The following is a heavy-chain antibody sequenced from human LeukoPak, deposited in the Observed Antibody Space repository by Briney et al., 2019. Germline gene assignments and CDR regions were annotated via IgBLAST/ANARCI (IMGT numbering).Heavy chain of an antibody. Sequence: GRSLRLSCAASGFTFSSYGMHWVRQAPGKGPEWVAVISYDGSNKYYADSVKGRFTISRDNSKNTLYLQMNSLRAEDTAVYYCAKDSVFFIVVVVAAYMDVWGKGTTVTISS. CDR1: GFTFSSYG. D-gene: IGHD2-15*01. CDR2: ISYDGSNK. CDR3: AKDSVFFIVVVVAAYMDV. J-gene: IGHJ6*03. V-gene: IGHV3-30*18.